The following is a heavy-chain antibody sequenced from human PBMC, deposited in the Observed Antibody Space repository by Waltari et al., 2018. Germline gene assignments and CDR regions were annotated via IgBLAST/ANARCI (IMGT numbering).Heavy chain of an antibody. D-gene: IGHD6-13*01. CDR3: AKAGGIAAAEFQFEF. J-gene: IGHJ4*02. Sequence: EVQLLESGGGLVQLGGSLRLSCPAPGFTFIRYAFPWVRQAPGKGLEWVSSISGPALTTFYADSVKGRFSVSRDNSKNTLYLQINGLRADDTAVYYCAKAGGIAAAEFQFEFWGRGTLVTVSS. CDR2: ISGPALTT. V-gene: IGHV3-23*01. CDR1: GFTFIRYA.